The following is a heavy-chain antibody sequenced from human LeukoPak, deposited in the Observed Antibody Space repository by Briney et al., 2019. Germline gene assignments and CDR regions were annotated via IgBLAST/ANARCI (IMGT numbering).Heavy chain of an antibody. Sequence: GGSPRLSCAASGFIFSRHNMNWVRQAPGKGLEWVSSISRSSGYIYYADSVKGRFTVSRDNADNSLFLQMDSLRAEDTAVYYCARAALSNVDYWGRGTLVTVSS. J-gene: IGHJ4*02. CDR3: ARAALSNVDY. D-gene: IGHD3-3*02. CDR1: GFIFSRHN. CDR2: ISRSSGYI. V-gene: IGHV3-21*01.